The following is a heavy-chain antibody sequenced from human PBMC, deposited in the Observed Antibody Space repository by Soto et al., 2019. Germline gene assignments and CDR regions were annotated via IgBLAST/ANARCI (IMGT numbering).Heavy chain of an antibody. D-gene: IGHD2-2*01. J-gene: IGHJ4*02. V-gene: IGHV4-31*03. CDR2: IYYSGST. CDR1: GGLMSTGEHF. CDR3: ASVVVVPAARNHLDY. Sequence: TVSGGLMSTGEHFGCWLRQDPGKGLEWIGYIYYSGSTYYNPSLKSRVTISVDTSKNQFSLKLSSVTAADTAVYYCASVVVVPAARNHLDYWDQGTPVTVSS.